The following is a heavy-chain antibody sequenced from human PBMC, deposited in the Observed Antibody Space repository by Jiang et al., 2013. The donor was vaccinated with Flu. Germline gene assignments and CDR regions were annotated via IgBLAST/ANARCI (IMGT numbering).Heavy chain of an antibody. Sequence: GAEVKKPGASVKVSCKASGYTFTSYGINWVRQAPGQGLEWMGWINCHNGDTTYAQKVQGRVTMSTDTSTETAYMELRSLRSDDTAVYYCARVLAVAGNDFWGQGTLVTVS. J-gene: IGHJ4*02. V-gene: IGHV1-18*01. CDR2: INCHNGDT. CDR3: ARVLAVAGNDF. D-gene: IGHD6-19*01. CDR1: GYTFTSYG.